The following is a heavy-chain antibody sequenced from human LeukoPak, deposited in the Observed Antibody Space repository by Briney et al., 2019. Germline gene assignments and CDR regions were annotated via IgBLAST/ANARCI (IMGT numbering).Heavy chain of an antibody. Sequence: SQTLSLTCTVSGGSISSGGYYWSWIRQHPGKGLEWIGYIYYSGSTYYNPSLKSRVTISVDTSKNQFSLKLSSVTAADTAVYYCARGVTTVTTVFDYWGQGTLVTVSS. CDR2: IYYSGST. CDR1: GGSISSGGYY. V-gene: IGHV4-31*03. D-gene: IGHD4-17*01. CDR3: ARGVTTVTTVFDY. J-gene: IGHJ4*02.